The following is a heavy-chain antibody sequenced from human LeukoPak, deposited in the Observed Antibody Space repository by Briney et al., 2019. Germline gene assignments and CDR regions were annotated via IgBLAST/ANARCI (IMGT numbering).Heavy chain of an antibody. V-gene: IGHV3-23*01. CDR2: ISGSGGST. D-gene: IGHD3-10*01. CDR1: GFTFSSYA. CDR3: AREGTMFYYGSGSFGMDV. Sequence: PGGSLRLSCAASGFTFSSYAMSWVRQAPGKGLEWVSAISGSGGSTYYADSVKGRFTISRDNSKNTLYLQMNSLRAEDTAVYFCAREGTMFYYGSGSFGMDVWGQGTTVTVSS. J-gene: IGHJ6*02.